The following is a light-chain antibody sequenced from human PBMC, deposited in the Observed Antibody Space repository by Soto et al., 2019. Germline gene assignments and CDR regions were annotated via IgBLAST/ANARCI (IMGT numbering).Light chain of an antibody. Sequence: DIQMTQSPSSVSASLGGRVTITCRSSEDISTWLAWYQQKPGKAPKLLIYAASSLQSGVPSRFSGSGSGTEFTLTISSLQPEDFATYYCLQHNSYPPTFGQGTKVDIK. V-gene: IGKV1-12*01. CDR1: EDISTW. CDR3: LQHNSYPPT. CDR2: AAS. J-gene: IGKJ1*01.